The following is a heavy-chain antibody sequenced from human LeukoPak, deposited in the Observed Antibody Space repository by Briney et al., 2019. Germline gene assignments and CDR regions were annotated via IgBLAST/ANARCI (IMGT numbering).Heavy chain of an antibody. V-gene: IGHV3-15*01. J-gene: IGHJ4*02. CDR3: AKDPAFDSYDH. CDR1: GFTFSNAW. CDR2: IKSKTDGGTT. Sequence: PGGSLRLSCAASGFTFSNAWMSWVRQAPGKGLEWVGRIKSKTDGGTTDYAAPVKGRFTISRDNSKNTLYLQMNSLRAEDTAVYSCAKDPAFDSYDHWGQGTLVTVSS. D-gene: IGHD3-9*01.